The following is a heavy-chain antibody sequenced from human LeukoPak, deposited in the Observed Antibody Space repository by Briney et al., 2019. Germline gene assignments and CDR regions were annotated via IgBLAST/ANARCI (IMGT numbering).Heavy chain of an antibody. D-gene: IGHD1-1*01. CDR2: FYYSGIT. V-gene: IGHV4-59*01. Sequence: SETLSLTCSVSGGSISSYYWNWIRQPPGRGLEWIGYFYYSGITKYNPSLKSRVTISLDTSKNQFSLKLSSVTAADTAVYYCARDRGNWNDVDYFDFWGQGTLVTVSS. CDR1: GGSISSYY. J-gene: IGHJ4*02. CDR3: ARDRGNWNDVDYFDF.